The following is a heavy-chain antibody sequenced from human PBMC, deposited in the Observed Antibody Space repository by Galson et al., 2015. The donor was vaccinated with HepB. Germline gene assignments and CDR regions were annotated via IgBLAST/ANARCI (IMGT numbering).Heavy chain of an antibody. CDR1: GFTFSSYA. Sequence: SLRLSCAASGFTFSSYAMHWVRQAPGKGLEWVAVISYDGSNKYYADSVKGRFTISRDNSKNTLYLQMNSLRAEDTAVYYCARESGSYWGDYWGQGTLVTVSS. V-gene: IGHV3-30*04. CDR3: ARESGSYWGDY. D-gene: IGHD1-26*01. CDR2: ISYDGSNK. J-gene: IGHJ4*02.